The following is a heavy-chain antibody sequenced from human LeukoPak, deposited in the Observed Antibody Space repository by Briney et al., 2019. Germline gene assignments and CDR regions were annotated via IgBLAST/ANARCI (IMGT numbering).Heavy chain of an antibody. CDR3: ARRGGSGRAFDY. Sequence: SETLSLTCSVSGASISGGTYYWGWGRQPPGTGRGWLGSIYYTGSTYDNPSLQTRVTISVDPSNNQFSLKLSSVPAADTAVYYCARRGGSGRAFDYWGQGTLVTVSS. V-gene: IGHV4-39*01. D-gene: IGHD1-26*01. CDR2: IYYTGST. J-gene: IGHJ4*02. CDR1: GASISGGTYY.